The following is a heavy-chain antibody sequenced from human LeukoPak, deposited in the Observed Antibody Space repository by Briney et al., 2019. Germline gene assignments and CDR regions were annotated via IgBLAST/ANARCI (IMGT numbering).Heavy chain of an antibody. V-gene: IGHV6-1*01. D-gene: IGHD4-11*01. CDR1: GDSVSSKDPA. CDR3: ARSMSNGGLRLDY. Sequence: SQTLSLTCAIAGDSVSSKDPAWNWIRQSPSRGLEWLGRTYYRSKWYFDYAVSVEGRISIRPDTSKNQFSLQLNSVTPEDTAVYYCARSMSNGGLRLDYWGQGSLVTVSS. CDR2: TYYRSKWYF. J-gene: IGHJ4*02.